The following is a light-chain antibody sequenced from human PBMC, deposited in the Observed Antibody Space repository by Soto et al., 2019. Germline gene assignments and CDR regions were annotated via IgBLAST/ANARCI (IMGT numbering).Light chain of an antibody. Sequence: DIQMTQSPSTLSASVGDRVTITCRASQSISSWLAWYQQKPGKAPKLLIYDASSLESGVPSRFSGSGSRTEFTLTISSLQPDDFETYYCQQYNSYYPMYTFGQGTKLEIK. CDR3: QQYNSYYPMYT. CDR1: QSISSW. CDR2: DAS. V-gene: IGKV1-5*01. J-gene: IGKJ2*01.